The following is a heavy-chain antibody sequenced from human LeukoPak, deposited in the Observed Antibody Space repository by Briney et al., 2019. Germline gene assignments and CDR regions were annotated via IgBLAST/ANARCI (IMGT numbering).Heavy chain of an antibody. D-gene: IGHD3-3*01. Sequence: KSSETLSLTCAVYGGSFSGYYWSWIRQPPGKGLEWIGEINHSGSTNYNPSPKSRVTISVDTSKNQFPLKLSSVTAADTAVYYCARAGVYDFWSGYPFRDFDYWGQGTLVTVSS. CDR2: INHSGST. CDR1: GGSFSGYY. CDR3: ARAGVYDFWSGYPFRDFDY. J-gene: IGHJ4*02. V-gene: IGHV4-34*01.